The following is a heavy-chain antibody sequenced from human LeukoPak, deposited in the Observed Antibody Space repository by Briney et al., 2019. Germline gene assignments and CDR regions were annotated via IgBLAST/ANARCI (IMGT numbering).Heavy chain of an antibody. CDR2: IKQDGSEK. J-gene: IGHJ6*03. CDR1: GFTFSSYW. CDR3: ARDPYSGNYGNYYYYYMDV. D-gene: IGHD1-26*01. V-gene: IGHV3-7*01. Sequence: GGSLRLSCAASGFTFSSYWMTWVRQAPGKGLEWVANIKQDGSEKYYVDSVKGRFTISRDNAKNSLYLQMNSLRAEDTAVYYCARDPYSGNYGNYYYYYMDVWGKGTTVTISS.